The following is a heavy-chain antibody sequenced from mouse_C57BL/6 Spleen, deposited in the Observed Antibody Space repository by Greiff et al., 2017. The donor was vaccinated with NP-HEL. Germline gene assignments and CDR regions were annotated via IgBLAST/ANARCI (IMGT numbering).Heavy chain of an antibody. J-gene: IGHJ4*01. Sequence: VEPGASVKIPCKASGYTFTDYNMDWVKQSHGKSLEWIGDINPNNGGTIYNQKFKGTATLTVDKSSSTAYMELRRLTSEDTAVYYCARSLYYYGSSYHSIDYWGQGTSVTVSS. CDR2: INPNNGGT. D-gene: IGHD1-1*01. V-gene: IGHV1-18*01. CDR3: ARSLYYYGSSYHSIDY. CDR1: GYTFTDYN.